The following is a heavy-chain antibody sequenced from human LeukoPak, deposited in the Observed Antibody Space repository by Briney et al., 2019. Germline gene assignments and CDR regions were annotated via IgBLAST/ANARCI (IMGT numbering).Heavy chain of an antibody. Sequence: GGSLRLSCAASGFTFSSYWMHWVRQAPGKGLVWVSRINSDGSTTSYADSVKGRFTISRDNAKNTLYLQMNSLRAEDTAVYYCAIPAVAGRRGNGYWGQGTLVTVSS. J-gene: IGHJ4*02. D-gene: IGHD6-19*01. CDR1: GFTFSSYW. CDR2: INSDGSTT. V-gene: IGHV3-74*01. CDR3: AIPAVAGRRGNGY.